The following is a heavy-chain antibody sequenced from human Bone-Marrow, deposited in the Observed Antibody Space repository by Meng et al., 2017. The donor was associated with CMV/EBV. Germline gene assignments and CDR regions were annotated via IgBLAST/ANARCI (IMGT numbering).Heavy chain of an antibody. Sequence: GGSLRLSCAASGFTFSSYSMNWVRQAPGKGLEWVSSISSSSSYIYYADSVKGRFTISRDNAKTSLYLQMNSLRAEDTAVYYCARDLTGELYYFDYWGQGTLVTVSS. D-gene: IGHD7-27*01. CDR3: ARDLTGELYYFDY. V-gene: IGHV3-21*01. J-gene: IGHJ4*02. CDR2: ISSSSSYI. CDR1: GFTFSSYS.